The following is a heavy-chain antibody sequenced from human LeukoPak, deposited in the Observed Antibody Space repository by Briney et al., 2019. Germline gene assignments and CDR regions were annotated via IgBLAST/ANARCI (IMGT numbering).Heavy chain of an antibody. CDR3: AKDSDPMIVVANAFDI. CDR1: GFTFSSYS. V-gene: IGHV3-9*01. CDR2: ISWNSGSI. D-gene: IGHD3-22*01. J-gene: IGHJ3*02. Sequence: PGGSLRLSCAASGFTFSSYSMNWVRQAPGKGLEWVSGISWNSGSIGYADSVKGRFTISRDNAKNSLYLQMNSLRAEDTALYYCAKDSDPMIVVANAFDIWGQGTMVTVSS.